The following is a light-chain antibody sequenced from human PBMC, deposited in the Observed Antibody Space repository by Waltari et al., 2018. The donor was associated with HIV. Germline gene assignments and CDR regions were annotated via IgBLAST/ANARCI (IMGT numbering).Light chain of an antibody. CDR1: SSNIGSNT. J-gene: IGLJ3*02. Sequence: QSVLTQPPSASGTPGQRVTISCSGSSSNIGSNTVHWYQQLPGTAPKLLIYNNTQRPSGVPDRFSGSKSGTSASLAISVLQSEDEADYYCAAWDDSLNGYWVFGGGTKLTVL. CDR3: AAWDDSLNGYWV. CDR2: NNT. V-gene: IGLV1-44*01.